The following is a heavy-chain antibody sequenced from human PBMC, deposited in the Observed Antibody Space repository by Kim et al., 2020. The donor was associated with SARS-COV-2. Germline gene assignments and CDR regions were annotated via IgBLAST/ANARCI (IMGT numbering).Heavy chain of an antibody. Sequence: ASVKVSCRASGYTFTDYHIHWVRQAPGQGLEWMGRISANSGGTKYAQNFRGRVTMTRDTSINTVYLELSSLTSDDTAVYYCVRSSLLDFDNLGTGTPGTV. V-gene: IGHV1-2*06. J-gene: IGHJ4*02. D-gene: IGHD3-10*01. CDR3: VRSSLLDFDN. CDR2: ISANSGGT. CDR1: GYTFTDYH.